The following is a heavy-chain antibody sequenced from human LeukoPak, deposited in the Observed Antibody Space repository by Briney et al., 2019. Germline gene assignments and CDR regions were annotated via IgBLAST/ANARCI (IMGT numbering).Heavy chain of an antibody. J-gene: IGHJ5*02. Sequence: GASVKVSCKASGYTFTSYDINWVRQATGQGLEWMGWINPNSGGTNYAQKFQGRVTMTRDTSISTAYMELSRLRSDDTAVYYCAAVEMATVNWFDPWGQGTLVTVSS. CDR2: INPNSGGT. CDR1: GYTFTSYD. D-gene: IGHD5-24*01. V-gene: IGHV1-2*02. CDR3: AAVEMATVNWFDP.